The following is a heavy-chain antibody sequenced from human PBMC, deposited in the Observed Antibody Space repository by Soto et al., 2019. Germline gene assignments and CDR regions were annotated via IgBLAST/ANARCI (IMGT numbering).Heavy chain of an antibody. CDR1: GGSITSGDYY. CDR3: ARDEAFCSSSSCYSHYYGMDV. Sequence: KTSETLSLTCTVSGGSITSGDYYWSWIRQHPGKGLEWIGYIFYSGSTYYSPSLKSRVNISIDTSKNHFSLKLSSVTAADTAVYYCARDEAFCSSSSCYSHYYGMDVWGQGTTVTVSS. V-gene: IGHV4-31*03. J-gene: IGHJ6*02. D-gene: IGHD2-2*01. CDR2: IFYSGST.